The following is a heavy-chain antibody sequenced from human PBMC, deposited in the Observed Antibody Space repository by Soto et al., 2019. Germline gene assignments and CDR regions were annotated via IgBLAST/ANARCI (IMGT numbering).Heavy chain of an antibody. CDR2: ISYDGSNK. V-gene: IGHV3-30-3*01. J-gene: IGHJ4*02. CDR1: GFTFSSYA. CDR3: ARGPSSLTRFDY. D-gene: IGHD2-2*01. Sequence: VGSLRLSCAASGFTFSSYAMHWVRQAPGKGLEWVAAISYDGSNKYYVDSVKGRFTISRDNSKNTLYLQMNSLRAEDTAVYYCARGPSSLTRFDYWGQGTLVTVSS.